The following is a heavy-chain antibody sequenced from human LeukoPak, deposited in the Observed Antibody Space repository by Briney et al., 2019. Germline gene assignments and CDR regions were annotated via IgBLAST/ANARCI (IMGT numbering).Heavy chain of an antibody. V-gene: IGHV3-74*03. J-gene: IGHJ5*02. CDR3: ARGRSAAIFSWFDP. D-gene: IGHD2-2*01. CDR2: ISDDGSIT. CDR1: GFTFSRDW. Sequence: PGGSLRLSCAASGFTFSRDWMHWVRQAPGKGLVWVSRISDDGSITTYADSVQGRFTISRDNAKSTVFLQMNSLRVEDTAVYYCARGRSAAIFSWFDPWGQGTLVTVSS.